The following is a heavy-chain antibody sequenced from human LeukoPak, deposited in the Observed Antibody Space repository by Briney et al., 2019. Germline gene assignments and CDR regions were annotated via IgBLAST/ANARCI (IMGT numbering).Heavy chain of an antibody. J-gene: IGHJ4*02. CDR1: GFNFKRAW. D-gene: IGHD1-26*01. V-gene: IGHV3-15*01. Sequence: GGSLTLSCAASGFNFKRAWMNWVRQAPGKGPEGVARIKSNADGGTVHYAAPVSGRFTMSRDDSQSTLYLQMDSLKTEDTALYYCTTAPRWEQPNFDYWGQGTFVTVSS. CDR3: TTAPRWEQPNFDY. CDR2: IKSNADGGTV.